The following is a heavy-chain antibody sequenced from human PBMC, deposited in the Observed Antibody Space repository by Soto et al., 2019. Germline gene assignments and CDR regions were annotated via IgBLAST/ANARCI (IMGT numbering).Heavy chain of an antibody. CDR3: AKGRGALTVVSNGFDP. CDR2: ISGSGGST. J-gene: IGHJ5*02. Sequence: PGGSLRLSCAASGFTFSSYSMSWVRQAPGKGLEWVSAISGSGGSTYYADSVKGRFTISRDNSKNTLYLQMNSLRAEDTALYYCAKGRGALTVVSNGFDPWGQGTLVTVYS. CDR1: GFTFSSYS. D-gene: IGHD3-22*01. V-gene: IGHV3-23*01.